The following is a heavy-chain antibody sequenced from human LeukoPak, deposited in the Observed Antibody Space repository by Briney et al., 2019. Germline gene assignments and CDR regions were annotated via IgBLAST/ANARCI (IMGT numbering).Heavy chain of an antibody. J-gene: IGHJ4*02. V-gene: IGHV3-23*01. CDR1: GFTFSSYA. Sequence: GGSLRLSCAASGFTFSSYAMSWVRQAPGKGLEWVSSVSDSGGSTYYADSVRGRFTISRDNSKNTLYLQMNSLRAEDTAVYYCAKGNNYYDSSGYSYFDYWGQGTLVTVSS. D-gene: IGHD3-22*01. CDR2: VSDSGGST. CDR3: AKGNNYYDSSGYSYFDY.